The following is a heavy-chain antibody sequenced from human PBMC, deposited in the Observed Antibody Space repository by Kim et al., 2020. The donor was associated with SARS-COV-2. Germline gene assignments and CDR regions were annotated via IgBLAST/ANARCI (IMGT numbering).Heavy chain of an antibody. CDR2: ISSSSSTI. CDR1: GFIFSDYS. J-gene: IGHJ6*02. Sequence: GGSLRLSCAASGFIFSDYSMNWVRQAPGKGLEWVSYISSSSSTIYYTDSVKGRFTISRDNAKNSLYLQMNSLRAEDTAVYYCARVEGYYGSGSYYNDDYYGMDVWGQGTTVTVSS. D-gene: IGHD3-10*01. CDR3: ARVEGYYGSGSYYNDDYYGMDV. V-gene: IGHV3-48*04.